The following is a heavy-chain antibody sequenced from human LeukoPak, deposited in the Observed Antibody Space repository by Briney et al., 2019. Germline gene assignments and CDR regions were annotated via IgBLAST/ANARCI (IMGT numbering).Heavy chain of an antibody. V-gene: IGHV3-23*01. D-gene: IGHD3-16*01. J-gene: IGHJ3*02. Sequence: PGGSLRLSCAASGFTFSSYAMSWVRQAPGKGLEWVSAISGSGGSTYYADSVKGRFTISRDNSKNTLYLQMNSLRAEDTAVYYCAKENTYYDYVWGSPGAFDIWGQGTMVTVSS. CDR3: AKENTYYDYVWGSPGAFDI. CDR2: ISGSGGST. CDR1: GFTFSSYA.